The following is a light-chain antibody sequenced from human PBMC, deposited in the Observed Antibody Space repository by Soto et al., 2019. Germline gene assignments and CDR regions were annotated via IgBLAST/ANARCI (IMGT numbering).Light chain of an antibody. CDR2: DAS. Sequence: EIVLTQSPATLSLSPGERATLSCRASQSVSNSLAWYQQKPGQAPRLLIYDASDRATGIPGRFSGSGSGTDFTLTISSLEPEDFAVYYCQQRSNWLPITFGQGTRLEIK. CDR1: QSVSNS. CDR3: QQRSNWLPIT. V-gene: IGKV3-11*01. J-gene: IGKJ5*01.